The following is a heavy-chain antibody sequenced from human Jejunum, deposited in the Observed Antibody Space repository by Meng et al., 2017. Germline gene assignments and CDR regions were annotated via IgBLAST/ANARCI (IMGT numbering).Heavy chain of an antibody. CDR1: AVSITGTNW. D-gene: IGHD1-7*01. CDR3: ATRTRDSFDY. J-gene: IGHJ4*02. V-gene: IGHV4-4*02. Sequence: QVPVQGPGPGLVSPSVTRSLTGAVSAVSITGTNWWTWVRQAPGKGLVWIGEIYHSGTTNYNPSLKSRVAISADKSKNQFSLNLYSLSAADTAVYYCATRTRDSFDYWGQGSLITVSS. CDR2: IYHSGTT.